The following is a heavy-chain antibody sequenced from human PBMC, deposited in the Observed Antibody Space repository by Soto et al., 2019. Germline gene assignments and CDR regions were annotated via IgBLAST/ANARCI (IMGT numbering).Heavy chain of an antibody. Sequence: GGSLRLSCAASGFTFSSYGMHWVRQAPGKGLEWVAVIWYDGSNKYYADSVKGRFTISRDNSKNTLYLQRNSLRAEETAVYYCARGDCSGGSCYSGVRVYYYYYYMDVWGKGTTVTVSS. CDR3: ARGDCSGGSCYSGVRVYYYYYYMDV. CDR1: GFTFSSYG. V-gene: IGHV3-33*01. D-gene: IGHD2-15*01. CDR2: IWYDGSNK. J-gene: IGHJ6*03.